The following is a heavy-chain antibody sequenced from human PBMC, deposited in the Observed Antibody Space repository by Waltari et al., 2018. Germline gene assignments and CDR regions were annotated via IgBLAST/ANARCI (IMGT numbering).Heavy chain of an antibody. V-gene: IGHV3-21*03. J-gene: IGHJ5*02. CDR3: TRDLYGSGGDWFDP. CDR1: GFDLRVYD. CDR2: IGGTHSNI. D-gene: IGHD3-10*01. Sequence: EVRLAESGGGLVKPGGSLRLPCTASGFDLRVYDMNWVRQAPGTGLEWVSSIGGTHSNIFYADSVKGRFTVSRDNAKNSLYLQMDNLRAEDSGLYFCTRDLYGSGGDWFDPWGQGTLVTVSS.